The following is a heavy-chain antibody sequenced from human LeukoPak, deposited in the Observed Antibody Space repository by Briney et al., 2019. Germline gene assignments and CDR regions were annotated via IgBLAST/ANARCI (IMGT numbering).Heavy chain of an antibody. D-gene: IGHD2/OR15-2a*01. CDR3: AKDRHSILQVCQGEYVY. Sequence: AGGSHSPVGSSSGSNFIRKCLGSARQAPGKGLEWVSTISGSGGSTYYADSVEGRFTISRDNSKNTVYLQMNSLRAEDTAVYYCAKDRHSILQVCQGEYVYWGQGTLVTVSS. CDR1: GSNFIRKC. V-gene: IGHV3-23*01. J-gene: IGHJ4*02. CDR2: ISGSGGST.